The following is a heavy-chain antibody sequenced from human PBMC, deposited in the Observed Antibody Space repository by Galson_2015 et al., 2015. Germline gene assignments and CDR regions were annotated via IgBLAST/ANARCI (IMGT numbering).Heavy chain of an antibody. D-gene: IGHD7-27*01. J-gene: IGHJ4*02. V-gene: IGHV3-23*01. Sequence: SLRLSCAASGFTFSSYAMSWVRQAPGKGLEWVSAISGSGGSTYYADSVKGRFTISRDNSKNTLYLRMNSLRAEDTAVYYCAKELGIAGVFDYWGQGTLVTVSS. CDR3: AKELGIAGVFDY. CDR1: GFTFSSYA. CDR2: ISGSGGST.